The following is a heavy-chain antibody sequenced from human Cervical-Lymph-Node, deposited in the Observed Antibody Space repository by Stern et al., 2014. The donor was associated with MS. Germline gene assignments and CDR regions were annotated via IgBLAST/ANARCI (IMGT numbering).Heavy chain of an antibody. V-gene: IGHV1-69*01. Sequence: QVQLVESGAEVTKPGSSVKVSCKASGGTFSDYAISWVRQAPGQGLEWMGGIIPLFGSTDYAQNFQGRVTITADESTTTAYMDLSSLRSEDTAVYYCARGAYCGGDCYWGWFDSWGQGTLVTVSS. CDR2: IIPLFGST. CDR1: GGTFSDYA. D-gene: IGHD2-21*02. J-gene: IGHJ5*01. CDR3: ARGAYCGGDCYWGWFDS.